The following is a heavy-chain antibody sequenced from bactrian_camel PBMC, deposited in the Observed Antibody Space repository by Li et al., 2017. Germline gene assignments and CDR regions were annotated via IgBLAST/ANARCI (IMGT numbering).Heavy chain of an antibody. CDR1: EFTFSGVY. Sequence: VQLVESGGGLVQPGGSLRLSCAASEFTFSGVYMMWVRQAPGKGLEWVSSVWLDGSITYCASVKGRFTISRDNAKNTVYLQMNSLKSEDTALYYCATDFRFQGEYNYWGQGTQVTVS. D-gene: IGHD3*01. J-gene: IGHJ4*01. V-gene: IGHV3-2*01. CDR2: VWLDGSIT. CDR3: ATDFRFQGEYNY.